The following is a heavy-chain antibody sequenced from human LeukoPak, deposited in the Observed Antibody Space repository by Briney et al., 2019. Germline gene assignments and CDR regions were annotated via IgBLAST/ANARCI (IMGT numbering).Heavy chain of an antibody. CDR1: GGTFSSYA. CDR3: AREVRFLEWPVNWFDP. CDR2: IIPIFGTV. Sequence: GASVKVSCKASGGTFSSYAISWVRQAPGQGLEWMGGIIPIFGTVNYAQKFQGRVTITADESTSTAYMELSSLRSEDTAVYYCAREVRFLEWPVNWFDPWGQGTLVTVSS. D-gene: IGHD3-3*01. J-gene: IGHJ5*02. V-gene: IGHV1-69*01.